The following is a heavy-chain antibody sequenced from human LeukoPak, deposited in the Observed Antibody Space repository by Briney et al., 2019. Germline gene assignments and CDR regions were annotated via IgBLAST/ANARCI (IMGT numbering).Heavy chain of an antibody. CDR1: GYTFTSYA. Sequence: GASVKVSCKASGYTFTSYAMNWVRQAPGQGLEWMGWINTNTGNPTYAQGFTGRFVFSLDTSVSTAYLRISSLKAEDTAVYYCARVYYDFWSGYRFQSDYWGQGTLVTVSS. J-gene: IGHJ4*02. CDR3: ARVYYDFWSGYRFQSDY. V-gene: IGHV7-4-1*02. D-gene: IGHD3-3*01. CDR2: INTNTGNP.